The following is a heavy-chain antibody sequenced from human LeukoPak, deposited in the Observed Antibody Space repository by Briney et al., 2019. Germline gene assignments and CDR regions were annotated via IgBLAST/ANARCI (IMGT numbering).Heavy chain of an antibody. Sequence: ASVKVSCKASGYTFTSYDINWVRQATGQGLEWMGWMNPNSGNTGYAQKFQGRVTMTRNTSISTAYMELSSLRSEDTAVYYCARPRYYCSGGSCYRNWFDPWGQGTLVTVSS. V-gene: IGHV1-8*01. CDR2: MNPNSGNT. CDR3: ARPRYYCSGGSCYRNWFDP. D-gene: IGHD2-15*01. J-gene: IGHJ5*02. CDR1: GYTFTSYD.